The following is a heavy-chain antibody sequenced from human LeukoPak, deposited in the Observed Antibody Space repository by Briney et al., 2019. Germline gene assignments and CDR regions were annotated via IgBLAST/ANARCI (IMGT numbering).Heavy chain of an antibody. D-gene: IGHD3-16*01. CDR2: ISESGTTT. V-gene: IGHV3-23*01. CDR3: AREGGWDDAFDI. Sequence: GGSLRLSCAASGFTFSTIGMTWVRQAPGKGLEWVSGISESGTTTYYADSVKGRFTVSRDNSKNTLYLQMNSLRAEDTAVYYCAREGGWDDAFDIWGQGTMVTVSS. J-gene: IGHJ3*02. CDR1: GFTFSTIG.